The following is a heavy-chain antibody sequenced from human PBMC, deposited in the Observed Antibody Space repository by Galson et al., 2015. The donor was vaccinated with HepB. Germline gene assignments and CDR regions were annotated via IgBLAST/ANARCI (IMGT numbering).Heavy chain of an antibody. CDR1: GFTFSSYS. CDR3: ARNPYYYDSSGYYHWLWTYYFDY. V-gene: IGHV3-48*02. D-gene: IGHD3-22*01. Sequence: SLRLSCAASGFTFSSYSMNWVRQAPGKGLEWVSYISSSSSTIYYADSVKGRFTISRDNAKNSLYLQMNSLRDEDTAVYYCARNPYYYDSSGYYHWLWTYYFDYWGQVTLVTVSS. J-gene: IGHJ4*02. CDR2: ISSSSSTI.